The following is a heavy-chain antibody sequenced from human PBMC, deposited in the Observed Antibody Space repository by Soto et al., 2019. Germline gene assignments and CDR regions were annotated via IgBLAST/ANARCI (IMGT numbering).Heavy chain of an antibody. CDR3: AREKKTGNDYSFYEVGGYFQH. J-gene: IGHJ1*01. V-gene: IGHV1-46*01. CDR2: INSGSVFT. D-gene: IGHD2-15*01. CDR1: GYVFTAYS. Sequence: ASVNVSCKASGYVFTAYSIHWLRQAPGQGLEWLGVINSGSVFTTYAQNFQGRVTMTRDTSTSTVYVGMSSLRSDDTAIYYCAREKKTGNDYSFYEVGGYFQHWGQGTLVTVSS.